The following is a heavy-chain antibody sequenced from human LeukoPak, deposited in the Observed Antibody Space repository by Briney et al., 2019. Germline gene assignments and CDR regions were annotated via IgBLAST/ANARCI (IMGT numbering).Heavy chain of an antibody. J-gene: IGHJ6*02. CDR1: GGSVSSGGYY. CDR2: IYYSGGT. D-gene: IGHD6-6*01. V-gene: IGHV4-61*08. CDR3: ARQARLDYYYGMDV. Sequence: PSETLSLTCTVSGGSVSSGGYYWSWIRQPPGKGLEWIGYIYYSGGTTYNPSLKSRVTISVDTSKNQFSLKLSSVTAADTAVYYCARQARLDYYYGMDVWGQGTTVTVSS.